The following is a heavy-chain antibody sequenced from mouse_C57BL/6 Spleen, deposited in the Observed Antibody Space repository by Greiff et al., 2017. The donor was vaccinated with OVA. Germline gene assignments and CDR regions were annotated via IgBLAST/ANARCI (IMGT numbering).Heavy chain of an antibody. J-gene: IGHJ4*01. CDR3: AREGLYYGYDNYAMDY. CDR1: GYSITSGYY. V-gene: IGHV3-6*01. D-gene: IGHD2-2*01. CDR2: ISYDGSN. Sequence: LVESGPGLVKPSQSLSLTCSVTGYSITSGYYWNWIRQFPGNKLEWMGYISYDGSNNYNPSLKNRISITRDTSKNQFFLKLNSVTTEDTATYYCAREGLYYGYDNYAMDYWGQGTSVTVSS.